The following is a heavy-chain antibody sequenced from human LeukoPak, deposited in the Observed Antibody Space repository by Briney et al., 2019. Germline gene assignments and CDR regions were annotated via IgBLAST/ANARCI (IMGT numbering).Heavy chain of an antibody. V-gene: IGHV3-23*01. D-gene: IGHD1-14*01. Sequence: GGSLRLSCAASEFTFSNYAMNWVRQAPGKGLEWVSGISGGGGSTYYADSVKGRFTISRDNSKSTLYLQMDSLRAEDTALYYCAKGSGINHYHWIDPWGQGTLVTVSS. CDR1: EFTFSNYA. CDR3: AKGSGINHYHWIDP. CDR2: ISGGGGST. J-gene: IGHJ5*02.